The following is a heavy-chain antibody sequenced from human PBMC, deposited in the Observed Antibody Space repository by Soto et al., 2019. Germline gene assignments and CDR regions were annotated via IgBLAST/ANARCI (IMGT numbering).Heavy chain of an antibody. V-gene: IGHV1-69*02. J-gene: IGHJ4*02. CDR2: IIPILGIA. CDR1: GGTFSSYT. Sequence: QVQLVQSGAEVKKPGSSVKVSCKTSGGTFSSYTISWVRQAPGQGLEWMGRIIPILGIANYAQKFQGRVTITAEKSTSTAYMELSSLRSEDPAVYYCAGWEVGDTYWGQGNLVTVSS. CDR3: AGWEVGDTY. D-gene: IGHD1-26*01.